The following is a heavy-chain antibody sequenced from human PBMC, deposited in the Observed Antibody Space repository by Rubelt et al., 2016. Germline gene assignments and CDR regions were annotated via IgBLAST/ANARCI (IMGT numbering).Heavy chain of an antibody. J-gene: IGHJ4*02. CDR2: IYYSGST. D-gene: IGHD6-13*01. Sequence: QVQLQESGPGLVKPSETLSLTCTVSGGSISTYYWSWIRQPPGKGLEWIGYIYYSGSTSYNPSLKSRVTISIDTSKNQFSLKLSSVTAADTAMYYWARCGAAAGTDYWGQGALVTVSS. V-gene: IGHV4-59*01. CDR3: ARCGAAAGTDY. CDR1: GGSISTYY.